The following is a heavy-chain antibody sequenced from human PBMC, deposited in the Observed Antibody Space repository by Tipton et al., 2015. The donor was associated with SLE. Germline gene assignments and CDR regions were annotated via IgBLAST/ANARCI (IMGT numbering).Heavy chain of an antibody. Sequence: TLSLTCAVYGGSFSGYYWSWIRQPPGKGMEWIGNIYQNVRSYYNPPRTSRVTISVDTSKNPFSLKLSAVPAADTAVYYCARDVLGFRDREGFDPWGQGPLVSVSS. V-gene: IGHV4-34*01. J-gene: IGHJ5*02. CDR3: ARDVLGFRDREGFDP. D-gene: IGHD3-10*01. CDR2: IYQNVRS. CDR1: GGSFSGYY.